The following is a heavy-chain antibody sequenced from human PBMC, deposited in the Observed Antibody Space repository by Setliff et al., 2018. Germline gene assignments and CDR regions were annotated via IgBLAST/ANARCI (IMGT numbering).Heavy chain of an antibody. CDR1: GYTFTGYY. CDR2: INPNSGGT. J-gene: IGHJ4*02. Sequence: ASVKVSCKASGYTFTGYYMHWVRQAPGQGLEWMGWINPNSGGTNYAQKFQGWVTMTRETSISTAYMELSRLRSDDTAVYYCARQAYGGLPFDYWGQGTLVTVSS. D-gene: IGHD2-8*01. V-gene: IGHV1-2*04. CDR3: ARQAYGGLPFDY.